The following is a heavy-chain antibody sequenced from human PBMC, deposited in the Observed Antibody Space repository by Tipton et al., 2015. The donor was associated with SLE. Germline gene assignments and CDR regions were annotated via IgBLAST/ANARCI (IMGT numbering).Heavy chain of an antibody. J-gene: IGHJ4*02. D-gene: IGHD4-17*01. CDR2: TSHSGST. CDR3: ARQLGYGDPFAFDY. Sequence: LSCSVSDDSIRDYYFSWIRQPPGNKLEWIGCTSHSGSTRYNPSLESRVTISLDTSKNHLSLKLRSVTAADRATYYCARQLGYGDPFAFDYWSQGTLVTVSS. CDR1: DDSIRDYY. V-gene: IGHV4-59*08.